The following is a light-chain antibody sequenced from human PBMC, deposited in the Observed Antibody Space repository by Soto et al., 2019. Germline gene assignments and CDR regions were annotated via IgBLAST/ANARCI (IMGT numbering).Light chain of an antibody. Sequence: TLLKQSPGTLSLSPGERATLSCRASQSVGGSSLAWYQQRPGQAPRLLIYDTSNRATGIPDRFSGSGSGTDFTLTISRLEPEDFAVYYCQQYHNSPRTFGQGTKADIK. V-gene: IGKV3-20*01. CDR2: DTS. J-gene: IGKJ1*01. CDR1: QSVGGSS. CDR3: QQYHNSPRT.